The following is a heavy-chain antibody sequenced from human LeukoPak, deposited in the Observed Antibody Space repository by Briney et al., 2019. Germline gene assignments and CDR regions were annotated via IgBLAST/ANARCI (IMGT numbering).Heavy chain of an antibody. Sequence: GGSLRLSCAASGFTFSSYAMSWVRQAPGKGLEWVSAISGSGGSTYYADSVKGRFTISRDNSKNTLYLQMNSLRAEDTAVYYCARDQYYYGSGSPSDAFDIWGQGTMVTVSS. CDR1: GFTFSSYA. D-gene: IGHD3-10*01. CDR2: ISGSGGST. J-gene: IGHJ3*02. CDR3: ARDQYYYGSGSPSDAFDI. V-gene: IGHV3-23*01.